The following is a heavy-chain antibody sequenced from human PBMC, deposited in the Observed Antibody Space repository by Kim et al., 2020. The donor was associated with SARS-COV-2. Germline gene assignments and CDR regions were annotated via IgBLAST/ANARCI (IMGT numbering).Heavy chain of an antibody. CDR1: GYSFTSHW. CDR3: TRQEDVVARFDY. D-gene: IGHD5-12*01. Sequence: GESLKISCKGSGYSFTSHWIGWVRHMPGKGLELMGIIYPDDSDTRYSPSFQGQVTISADKSISTAYLQWSSLKASDTAMYYCTRQEDVVARFDYWGQGTL. CDR2: IYPDDSDT. V-gene: IGHV5-51*01. J-gene: IGHJ4*02.